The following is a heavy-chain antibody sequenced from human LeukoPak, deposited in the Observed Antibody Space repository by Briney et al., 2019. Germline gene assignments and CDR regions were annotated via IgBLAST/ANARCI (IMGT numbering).Heavy chain of an antibody. V-gene: IGHV1-69*04. J-gene: IGHJ6*02. CDR3: ARGIIEDFGGDYYGMDV. CDR2: IIPILGIS. CDR1: GGTFSSYA. Sequence: AAVKVPCMASGGTFSSYAISWVRQAPGQGLEWMGRIIPILGISNYAQKFQGRVTITADKSTSTAYMELSSLRSEDTAVYYCARGIIEDFGGDYYGMDVWGPGNT. D-gene: IGHD3-10*01.